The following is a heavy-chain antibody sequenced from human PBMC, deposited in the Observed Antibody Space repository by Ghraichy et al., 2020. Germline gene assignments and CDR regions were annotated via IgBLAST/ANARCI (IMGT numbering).Heavy chain of an antibody. D-gene: IGHD6-13*01. CDR3: ARVAAAGYSSRYAFDI. CDR2: LYYSGNT. J-gene: IGHJ3*02. V-gene: IGHV4-59*01. Sequence: SETLSLTCTVSGGSISSYYWSWIRQPPGKGLEWIGYLYYSGNTNYNPSLKSRVTISVDTSMNQFSLKLSSVTAADTAVYYCARVAAAGYSSRYAFDIWGKGTMVTVSS. CDR1: GGSISSYY.